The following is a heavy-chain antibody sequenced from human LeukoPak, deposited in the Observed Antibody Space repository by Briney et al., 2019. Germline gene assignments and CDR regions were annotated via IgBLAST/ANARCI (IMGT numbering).Heavy chain of an antibody. Sequence: GGSLRLACAAAGLTFSSYGMDWVRQAPGKGREWVAAIWYDGSNKHYADSVKGRVTISRDNSKNTLYLQMNSLRAEDTAVYYCAREYYYDSSLAFDIWGQGTMVTVSS. D-gene: IGHD3-22*01. J-gene: IGHJ3*02. V-gene: IGHV3-33*01. CDR1: GLTFSSYG. CDR3: AREYYYDSSLAFDI. CDR2: IWYDGSNK.